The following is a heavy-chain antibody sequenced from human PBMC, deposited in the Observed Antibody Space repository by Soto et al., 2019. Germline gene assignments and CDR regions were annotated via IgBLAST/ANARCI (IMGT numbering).Heavy chain of an antibody. J-gene: IGHJ4*02. CDR2: MSYSRST. V-gene: IGHV4-39*01. CDR3: ASHLRTTNWGEGYFDY. Sequence: SETMSLTCFVSVCSISSNDYYWGWIRQPPGKGLEWIGSMSYSRSTYYNPSLKSRVTISVDTSKNQFSLKLTSVTAADTAVYYCASHLRTTNWGEGYFDYWGQGPLVTVSS. CDR1: VCSISSNDYY. D-gene: IGHD7-27*01.